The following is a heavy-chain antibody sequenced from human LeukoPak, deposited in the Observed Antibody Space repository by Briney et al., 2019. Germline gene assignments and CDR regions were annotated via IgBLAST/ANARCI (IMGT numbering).Heavy chain of an antibody. CDR2: ISGSASTI. D-gene: IGHD3-10*01. V-gene: IGHV3-48*03. J-gene: IGHJ4*02. CDR1: GFTFSSYE. CDR3: VRDVGAVRGEVYFDY. Sequence: QPGGSLRLSCAASGFTFSSYEMNWVRQAPGKGLEWVSYISGSASTIYYADFVKGRFTISRDNTKNLLYLEMNSLRAEDTAMYFCVRDVGAVRGEVYFDYWGQGTLVTVSS.